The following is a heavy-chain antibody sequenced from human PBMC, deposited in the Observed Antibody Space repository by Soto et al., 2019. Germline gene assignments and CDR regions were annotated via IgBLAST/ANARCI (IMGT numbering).Heavy chain of an antibody. Sequence: SVKVSCKASGGTFSSYAISWVRQAPGQGLEWMGGIIPIFGTANYAQKFQGRVTITADESTSTAYMELSSLRSEDTAVYYCARDYDILTGYYSGPTFYYYGMDVWGQGTTVTVSS. CDR1: GGTFSSYA. V-gene: IGHV1-69*13. D-gene: IGHD3-9*01. CDR3: ARDYDILTGYYSGPTFYYYGMDV. CDR2: IIPIFGTA. J-gene: IGHJ6*02.